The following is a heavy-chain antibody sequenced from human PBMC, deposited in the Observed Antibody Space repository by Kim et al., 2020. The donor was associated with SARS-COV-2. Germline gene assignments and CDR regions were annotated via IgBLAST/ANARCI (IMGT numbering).Heavy chain of an antibody. V-gene: IGHV1-69*04. CDR3: ARERQGQRWSRSSYYYYGLDV. CDR2: ILPLLGVV. D-gene: IGHD4-17*01. Sequence: SVKVSCKASAGTFSSYAISWVRQAPGQGLEWMGRILPLLGVVDLARKFQGRVTIIADKSTSTVYMELSSLRSEDTAVYSCARERQGQRWSRSSYYYYGLDVWGQGTTVTVSS. J-gene: IGHJ6*02. CDR1: AGTFSSYA.